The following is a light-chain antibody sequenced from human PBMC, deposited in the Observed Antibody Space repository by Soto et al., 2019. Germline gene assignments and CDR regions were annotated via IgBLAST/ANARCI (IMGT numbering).Light chain of an antibody. CDR3: SSYAGSNNLV. Sequence: QSALTQPTSAYGSPGQSVTISCTGTSSDVGGYNYVSWYQQQPGKAPKLMIYEVNKRPSGVPDRFSGSKSGNTASLTVSGLQAEDEADYYCSSYAGSNNLVFGGGTKLTVL. CDR2: EVN. V-gene: IGLV2-8*01. CDR1: SSDVGGYNY. J-gene: IGLJ2*01.